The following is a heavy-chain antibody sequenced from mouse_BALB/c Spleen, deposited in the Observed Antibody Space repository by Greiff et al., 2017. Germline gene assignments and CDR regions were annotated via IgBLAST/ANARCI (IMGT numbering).Heavy chain of an antibody. Sequence: EVQVVESGAGLVQPGGSLKLSCAASGFTFSSFGMHWVRQAPEKGLEWVAYISSGSSTSYYADTVKGRFTISRDNPKNTLFLQMTSLRSEDTAMYYCARETTVVDWYFDVWGAGTTVTVSS. D-gene: IGHD1-1*01. CDR2: ISSGSSTS. CDR1: GFTFSSFG. J-gene: IGHJ1*01. V-gene: IGHV5-17*02. CDR3: ARETTVVDWYFDV.